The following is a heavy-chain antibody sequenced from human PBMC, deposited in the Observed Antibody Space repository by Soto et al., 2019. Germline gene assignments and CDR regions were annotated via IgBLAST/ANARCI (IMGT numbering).Heavy chain of an antibody. J-gene: IGHJ4*02. CDR2: FDPEDGET. CDR3: ATASRSGPRDY. D-gene: IGHD3-3*01. CDR1: GYTLTAFS. V-gene: IGHV1-24*01. Sequence: DSLQVSWPFSGYTLTAFSMHWVRQAPGKGLEWMGGFDPEDGETIYAQKFQGRVTMTEDTSTDTAYMELSSLRSEDTAVYYCATASRSGPRDYWGQGTLVTVSS.